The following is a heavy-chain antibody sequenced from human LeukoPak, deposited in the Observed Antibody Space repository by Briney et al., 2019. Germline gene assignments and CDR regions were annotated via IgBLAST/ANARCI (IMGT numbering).Heavy chain of an antibody. CDR3: AKLRRGGGAFDI. CDR1: GVTFSSYA. J-gene: IGHJ3*02. CDR2: ISGSGGST. V-gene: IGHV3-23*01. Sequence: GGSLRLSCAASGVTFSSYAMSWVRQAPGKGLEWVSAISGSGGSTYYADSVKGRFTISRDNSKNTLYLQMNSLRAEDTAVYYCAKLRRGGGAFDIWGQGTMVTVSS. D-gene: IGHD3-10*01.